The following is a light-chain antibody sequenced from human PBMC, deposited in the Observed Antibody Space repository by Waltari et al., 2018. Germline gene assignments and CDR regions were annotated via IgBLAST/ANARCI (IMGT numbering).Light chain of an antibody. V-gene: IGKV3-20*01. J-gene: IGKJ1*01. CDR3: QQHGTLPAT. CDR2: RAS. CDR1: QSVGSSS. Sequence: EIVLTQSPGTASLSPGERVTLSCRASQSVGSSSLAWYQQKPGQAPRLVIYRASRRAPGLPDRLSGSWSGTDFSLTISRLEPEDFAVYDCQQHGTLPATFGQGTKVEIK.